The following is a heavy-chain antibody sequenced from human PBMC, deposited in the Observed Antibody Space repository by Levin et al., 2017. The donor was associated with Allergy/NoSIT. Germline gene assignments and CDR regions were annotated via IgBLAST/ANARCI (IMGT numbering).Heavy chain of an antibody. Sequence: GSLRLSCTVSSGSITSYYWSWIRQPPGKGLEWIGYIYNNGSTNYNPSLKSRVTISIDTSKIQFSLKLRSVTAADTALYYCARVTTMVRGSADAFDMWGQGTMVTVSS. V-gene: IGHV4-59*01. CDR3: ARVTTMVRGSADAFDM. CDR1: SGSITSYY. D-gene: IGHD3-10*01. J-gene: IGHJ3*02. CDR2: IYNNGST.